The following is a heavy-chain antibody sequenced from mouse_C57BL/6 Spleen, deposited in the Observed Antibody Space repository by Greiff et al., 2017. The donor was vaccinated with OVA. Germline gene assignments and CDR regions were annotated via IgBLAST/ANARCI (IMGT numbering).Heavy chain of an antibody. J-gene: IGHJ4*01. V-gene: IGHV1-50*01. Sequence: QVQLKEPGAELVKPGASVKLSCKASGYTFTSYWMQWVKQRPGQGLEWIGEIDPSDSYTNYNQKFKGKATLTVDTSSSTAYMQHSSLTSEDSAVYDCARWRDYDPYLAMDYWGQGTSVTVSS. CDR1: GYTFTSYW. D-gene: IGHD2-4*01. CDR3: ARWRDYDPYLAMDY. CDR2: IDPSDSYT.